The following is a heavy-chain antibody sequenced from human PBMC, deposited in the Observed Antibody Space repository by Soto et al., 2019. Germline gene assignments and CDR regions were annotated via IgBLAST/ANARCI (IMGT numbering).Heavy chain of an antibody. CDR1: GFTFSSYA. D-gene: IGHD1-26*01. Sequence: VQLLESGGGLVQPGTSLRLSCVASGFTFSSYAMHWVRQAPGKGLEWVALISYDGYSKWYADAVKGRFTISRDNSNNTLFLEMNSLRADDTAVYFCAAIREVDVWGQGTTVTVSS. J-gene: IGHJ6*02. CDR3: AAIREVDV. V-gene: IGHV3-30*03. CDR2: ISYDGYSK.